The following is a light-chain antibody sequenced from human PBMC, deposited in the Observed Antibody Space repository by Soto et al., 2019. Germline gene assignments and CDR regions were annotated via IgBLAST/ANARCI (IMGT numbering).Light chain of an antibody. CDR2: GNS. CDR1: SSNLGAGYD. V-gene: IGLV1-40*01. J-gene: IGLJ1*01. Sequence: QSALTQPASVSGAPGQRVTMSCTGGSSNLGAGYDVHWYQQLPGTAPKVLIYGNSNRPSGVPDRFSGSKSGTSAALAITGLQAEDEADYYCQSYDSSLSGSYVFGTGTKVTVL. CDR3: QSYDSSLSGSYV.